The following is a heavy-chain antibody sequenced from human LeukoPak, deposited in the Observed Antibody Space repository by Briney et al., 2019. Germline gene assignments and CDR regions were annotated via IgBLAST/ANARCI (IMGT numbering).Heavy chain of an antibody. J-gene: IGHJ4*02. D-gene: IGHD3-10*01. CDR3: ARAYVRGGYYFDY. CDR2: IIPIFGTA. CDR1: GGTFSSYA. Sequence: ASVKVSCKASGGTFSSYAISWVRQAPGQGLEWMGGIIPIFGTANYAQKFQGRVTTTADESTSTAYMELSSLRSEDTAVYYCARAYVRGGYYFDYWGQGTLVTVSS. V-gene: IGHV1-69*13.